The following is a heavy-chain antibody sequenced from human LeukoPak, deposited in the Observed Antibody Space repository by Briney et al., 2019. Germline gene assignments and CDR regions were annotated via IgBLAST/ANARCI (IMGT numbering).Heavy chain of an antibody. V-gene: IGHV1-2*02. CDR2: INPNSGGT. CDR1: GYTFTGYY. CDR3: AREDSSGYDY. D-gene: IGHD3-22*01. Sequence: GATVKVSCKASGYTFTGYYMHWVRQAPGQGLEWMGWINPNSGGTNYAQNFQGRVTMTRDTSISTAYMEVSRLRSDDTAVYYCAREDSSGYDYWGQGTLVTVPS. J-gene: IGHJ4*02.